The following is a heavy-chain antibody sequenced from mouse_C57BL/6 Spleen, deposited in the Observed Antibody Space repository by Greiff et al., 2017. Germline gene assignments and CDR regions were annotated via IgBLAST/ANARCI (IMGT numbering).Heavy chain of an antibody. V-gene: IGHV5-17*01. J-gene: IGHJ4*01. CDR3: ARSSNYYAMDY. CDR1: GFTFSDYG. Sequence: VQLVESGGGLVKPGGSLKLSCAASGFTFSDYGMHWVRQAPEKGLEWVAYISSGSSTIYYADTVKGRFTISRYNAKNTLFLQMTSLRSEDTDMYYCARSSNYYAMDYWGQGTSVTVSS. CDR2: ISSGSSTI.